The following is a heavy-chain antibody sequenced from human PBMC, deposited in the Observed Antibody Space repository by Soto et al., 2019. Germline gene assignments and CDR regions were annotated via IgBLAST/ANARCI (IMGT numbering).Heavy chain of an antibody. D-gene: IGHD2-15*01. CDR2: ISTYSGNT. CDR1: GYTFTSYG. CDR3: ARVPGALVVVAATLAWFDP. Sequence: ASVKVSCKASGYTFTSYGIRWLRQAPGQGLEWMGWISTYSGNTNYAQKLQGRVTMTTDTSTSTAYMELRSLRSDDTAVYYCARVPGALVVVAATLAWFDPWGQGTLVTVSS. V-gene: IGHV1-18*04. J-gene: IGHJ5*02.